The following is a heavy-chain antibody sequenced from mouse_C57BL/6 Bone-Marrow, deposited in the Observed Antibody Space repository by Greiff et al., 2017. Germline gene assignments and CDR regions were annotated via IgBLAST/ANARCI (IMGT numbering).Heavy chain of an antibody. CDR1: GYTFTEYT. J-gene: IGHJ2*01. CDR2: FYPGSGSI. D-gene: IGHD1-1*01. V-gene: IGHV1-62-2*01. CDR3: ARHEGGYYGSSPFYFDY. Sequence: VQLQQSGAELVKPGASVKLSCKASGYTFTEYTIHWVKQRSGQGLEWIGWFYPGSGSIKYNEKFKDKATLTADKSSSTVYMELSRLTSEDSAVYFCARHEGGYYGSSPFYFDYWGQGTTLTVSS.